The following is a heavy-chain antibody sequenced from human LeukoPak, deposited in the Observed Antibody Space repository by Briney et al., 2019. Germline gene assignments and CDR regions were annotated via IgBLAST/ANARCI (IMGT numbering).Heavy chain of an antibody. CDR2: ISSSSGYI. Sequence: GGSLRLSCAASGFTVSSYWMSWVRQAPGKGLEWVSSISSSSGYIYYADSVKGRFTISRDNAENSLYLQMNSLRVEDTAVYYCVRGGESTWSWGQGTLVTVSS. V-gene: IGHV3-21*06. J-gene: IGHJ5*02. D-gene: IGHD2-15*01. CDR3: VRGGESTWS. CDR1: GFTVSSYW.